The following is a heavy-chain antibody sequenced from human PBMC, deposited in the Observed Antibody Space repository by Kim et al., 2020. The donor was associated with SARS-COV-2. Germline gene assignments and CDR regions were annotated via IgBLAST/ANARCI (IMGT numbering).Heavy chain of an antibody. V-gene: IGHV3-30*18. CDR2: ISYDGSNK. CDR3: VKEKSGEFSRIFDS. D-gene: IGHD3-10*01. J-gene: IGHJ4*02. Sequence: PGGSLRLSCAASGFTFSAYGMHWVRQAPGKGLEWVAVISYDGSNKFYADSVKGRFTISRDKAKKTVYLQMNSLRDEDTAVYYCVKEKSGEFSRIFDSWGQ. CDR1: GFTFSAYG.